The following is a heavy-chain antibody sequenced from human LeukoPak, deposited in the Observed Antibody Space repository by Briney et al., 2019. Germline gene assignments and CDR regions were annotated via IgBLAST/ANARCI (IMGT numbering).Heavy chain of an antibody. V-gene: IGHV1-18*01. CDR1: GYTFTSYG. Sequence: ASVKVSCKASGYTFTSYGISWVRQAPGQGLEWMGWISAYNGNTNYAQKLQGRVTMTTDTSTSTAYMELRSLRSDDTAVYYCSIAVAGTRYFDYWGQGTLVTVSS. CDR3: SIAVAGTRYFDY. CDR2: ISAYNGNT. D-gene: IGHD6-19*01. J-gene: IGHJ4*02.